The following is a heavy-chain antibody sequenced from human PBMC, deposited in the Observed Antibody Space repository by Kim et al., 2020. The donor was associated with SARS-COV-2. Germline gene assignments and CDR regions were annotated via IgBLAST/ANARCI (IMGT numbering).Heavy chain of an antibody. CDR2: FDPEDGET. J-gene: IGHJ3*02. V-gene: IGHV1-24*01. D-gene: IGHD2-2*01. CDR3: ATGGYCSSTSCQDAFDI. Sequence: ASVKVSCKVSGYTLTELSMHWVRQAPGKGLEWMGGFDPEDGETIYAQKFQGRVTMTEDTSTDTAYMELSSLRSEDTAVYYCATGGYCSSTSCQDAFDIWGQGTMVTVSS. CDR1: GYTLTELS.